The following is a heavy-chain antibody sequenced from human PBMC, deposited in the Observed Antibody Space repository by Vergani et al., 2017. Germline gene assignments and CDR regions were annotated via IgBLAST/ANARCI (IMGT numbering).Heavy chain of an antibody. CDR1: GITFWKFG. V-gene: IGHV3-9*01. J-gene: IGHJ3*01. CDR3: VRDVRVSRT. Sequence: EVDLVESGGGLAQPGGSLRLSCEASGITFWKFGMHWVRQGPGKGLEWVSGISWNSGAVDYADSGRGRFTISRDNAKNSLFLDMSSLRAEDTAVYYCVRDVRVSRTWGQGTLVAVSS. CDR2: ISWNSGAV.